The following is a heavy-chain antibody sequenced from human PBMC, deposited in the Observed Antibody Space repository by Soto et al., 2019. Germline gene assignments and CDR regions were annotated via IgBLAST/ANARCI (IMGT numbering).Heavy chain of an antibody. CDR3: ARGKVDHGYYDSSGYFDY. CDR1: GYTFTSYD. D-gene: IGHD3-22*01. J-gene: IGHJ4*02. CDR2: MNPNSGNT. Sequence: ASVKVSCKASGYTFTSYDINWVRQATGQGLEWMGWMNPNSGNTGYAQKFQGRVAMTRNTSISTAYMELSSLRSEDTAVYYCARGKVDHGYYDSSGYFDYWGQGTLVTVSS. V-gene: IGHV1-8*01.